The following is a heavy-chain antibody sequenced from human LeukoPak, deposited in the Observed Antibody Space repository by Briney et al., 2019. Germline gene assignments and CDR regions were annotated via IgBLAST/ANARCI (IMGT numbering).Heavy chain of an antibody. CDR1: GFTFSSHG. Sequence: PGGSLRLSCAASGFTFSSHGMNWVRQAPGKGLEWVSGIRGDGVTTYYADSVTGRFTISRDNAKNTLYLQMNSLRAEDTAVYYCTRRGAASDAFDIWGQGTMVTVSS. D-gene: IGHD3-16*01. J-gene: IGHJ3*02. CDR3: TRRGAASDAFDI. CDR2: IRGDGVTT. V-gene: IGHV3-23*01.